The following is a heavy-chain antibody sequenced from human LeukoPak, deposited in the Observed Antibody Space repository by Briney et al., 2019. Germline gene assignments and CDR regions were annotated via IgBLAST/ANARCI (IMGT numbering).Heavy chain of an antibody. CDR1: GFTFSSYA. Sequence: GGSLRLSCAASGFTFSSYAMHWVRQAPGKGLEYVSAISSNGGSTYYANSVKGRFTISRDNSKNTLYLQMGSLRAEDMAVYYCARDRGYSYGYVDYWGQGTLVTVSS. CDR3: ARDRGYSYGYVDY. CDR2: ISSNGGST. J-gene: IGHJ4*02. D-gene: IGHD5-18*01. V-gene: IGHV3-64*01.